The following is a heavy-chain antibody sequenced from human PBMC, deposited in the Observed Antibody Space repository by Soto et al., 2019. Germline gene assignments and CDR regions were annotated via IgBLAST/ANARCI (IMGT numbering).Heavy chain of an antibody. CDR3: AVAAGREIMAKESSGMAV. Sequence: QVQLVQSGAEVKTPGSSVKVSCKASGGTLSDYAISWVRQAPGQGLEWMGGIMPTVDSANYAQNFQGRLTISADESTSTANLELSSLRSDDTAVYYCAVAAGREIMAKESSGMAVWGQGTTVIVSS. J-gene: IGHJ6*02. CDR2: IMPTVDSA. CDR1: GGTLSDYA. D-gene: IGHD6-19*01. V-gene: IGHV1-69*01.